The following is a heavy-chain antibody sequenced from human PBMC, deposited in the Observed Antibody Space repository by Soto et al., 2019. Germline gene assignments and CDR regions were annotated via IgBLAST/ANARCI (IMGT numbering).Heavy chain of an antibody. J-gene: IGHJ4*02. V-gene: IGHV1-3*01. Sequence: QVQLVQSGTEVKKPGASVKVSCKSSGYIFTHYVIHWVRQAPGQRLEWMGWIGAGDGKTYYSQNFQGRHTITKDTSATTTYMDLSSLISEDTAVYYCVRDYAADSGVHLDFWGQGNLVTVSS. CDR3: VRDYAADSGVHLDF. D-gene: IGHD3-22*01. CDR1: GYIFTHYV. CDR2: IGAGDGKT.